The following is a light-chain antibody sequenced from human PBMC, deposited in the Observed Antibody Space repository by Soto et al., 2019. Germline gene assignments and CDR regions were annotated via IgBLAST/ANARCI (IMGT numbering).Light chain of an antibody. CDR1: TSDVGHYNY. CDR2: DVS. Sequence: QSALTQPASVSGSPGQSITISCTGTTSDVGHYNYVSWYQQHPGKAPQLVIYDVSNRPSGISNRFSGSKSGNTASLTISGLQAEDEADYYCSSYTSSSTPNVFGTGTKVTVL. CDR3: SSYTSSSTPNV. J-gene: IGLJ1*01. V-gene: IGLV2-14*01.